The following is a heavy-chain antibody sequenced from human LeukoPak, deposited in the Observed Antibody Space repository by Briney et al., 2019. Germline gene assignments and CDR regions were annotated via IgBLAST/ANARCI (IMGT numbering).Heavy chain of an antibody. Sequence: TGGSLRLSCAASGFIFSSYVMSWVRQAPGKGLQWVSSISESGRGTFYADSVKGRFTISRDNSKNTLYLEMNSLRAEDTAVFYCAKEGSSTSRYFDFWGQGTLVTVSS. V-gene: IGHV3-23*01. CDR3: AKEGSSTSRYFDF. CDR1: GFIFSSYV. J-gene: IGHJ4*02. D-gene: IGHD3-10*01. CDR2: ISESGRGT.